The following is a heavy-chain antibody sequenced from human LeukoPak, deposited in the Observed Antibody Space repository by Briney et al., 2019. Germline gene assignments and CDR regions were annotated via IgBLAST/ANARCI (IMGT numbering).Heavy chain of an antibody. Sequence: GGSLRLSCAASGFTVSSNYMSWVRQVPGKGLEWVSVIYSGGSTYYADSVKGRFTISRDNSKNTLYLQMNSLRAEDTAVYYCARDPNGDYVGAFDMWGQGTMVTVSS. CDR1: GFTVSSNY. V-gene: IGHV3-53*01. CDR2: IYSGGST. CDR3: ARDPNGDYVGAFDM. J-gene: IGHJ3*02. D-gene: IGHD4-17*01.